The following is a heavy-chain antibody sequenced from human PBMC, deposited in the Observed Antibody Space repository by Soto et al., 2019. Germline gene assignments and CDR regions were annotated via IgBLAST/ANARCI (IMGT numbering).Heavy chain of an antibody. Sequence: GGSLRLSCAASGFTVSSNYMSWVRQAPGKWLEWVSVIYSCGSTYYADSVKGRFTISRDNSKNTLYLQMNSLRAEDTAVYYCASYCSSTSCYSWGQGXLVTVYS. CDR3: ASYCSSTSCYS. CDR2: IYSCGST. V-gene: IGHV3-66*03. CDR1: GFTVSSNY. J-gene: IGHJ5*02. D-gene: IGHD2-2*01.